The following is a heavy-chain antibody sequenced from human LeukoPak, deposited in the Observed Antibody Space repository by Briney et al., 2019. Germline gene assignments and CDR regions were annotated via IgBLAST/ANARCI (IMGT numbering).Heavy chain of an antibody. V-gene: IGHV3-30*03. CDR3: ASATIFGVVIYY. Sequence: GGSLRLSCAASGFTFSSYVMHWVRQAPGKGLEWVAVISYDGSNKYYADSMKGRFTISRDNSKNTLYLQMNSLRAEDTAVYYCASATIFGVVIYYWGQGTLVTVSS. J-gene: IGHJ4*02. CDR2: ISYDGSNK. D-gene: IGHD3-3*01. CDR1: GFTFSSYV.